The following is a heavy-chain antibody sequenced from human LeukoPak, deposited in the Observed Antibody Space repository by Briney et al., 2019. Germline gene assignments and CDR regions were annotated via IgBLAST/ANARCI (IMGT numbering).Heavy chain of an antibody. J-gene: IGHJ4*02. D-gene: IGHD3-22*01. CDR2: INPNSGDT. V-gene: IGHV1-2*02. CDR1: GYTFTGYH. CDR3: ARMLGDYYDSSGYFDY. Sequence: GASVKVSCKASGYTFTGYHIHWVRQAPGQGLEWMGWINPNSGDTNYAQKFQGRVTMTRDTSISTAYMELSRLRSDDTAVYYCARMLGDYYDSSGYFDYWGQGTLVTVSS.